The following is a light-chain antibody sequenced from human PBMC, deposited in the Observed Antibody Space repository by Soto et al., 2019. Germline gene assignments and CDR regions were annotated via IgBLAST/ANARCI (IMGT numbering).Light chain of an antibody. Sequence: QSVLTQPASVSGSPGESITISWTGARGDVDAFDYVSCYQQHPGKAPKLMIFEVSDRPSGVSDRFSCSKSGSTASLTISGLQAEDEADYFCTSFTSSSTQVFGTGTKVTVL. CDR3: TSFTSSSTQV. CDR2: EVS. V-gene: IGLV2-14*01. CDR1: RGDVDAFDY. J-gene: IGLJ1*01.